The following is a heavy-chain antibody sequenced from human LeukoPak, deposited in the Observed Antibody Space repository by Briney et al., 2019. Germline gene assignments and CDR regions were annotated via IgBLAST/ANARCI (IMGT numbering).Heavy chain of an antibody. Sequence: SETLSLTCSVSGGSNSAYYWSWIRQPPGKGLEWIGYINYSGRTDYNPSLKGRVTISVDTSKNQFSLKLSSVTAADTAVFYCARTISGWYYFDYWGQGTLVNVSS. CDR2: INYSGRT. D-gene: IGHD6-13*01. V-gene: IGHV4-59*08. J-gene: IGHJ4*02. CDR3: ARTISGWYYFDY. CDR1: GGSNSAYY.